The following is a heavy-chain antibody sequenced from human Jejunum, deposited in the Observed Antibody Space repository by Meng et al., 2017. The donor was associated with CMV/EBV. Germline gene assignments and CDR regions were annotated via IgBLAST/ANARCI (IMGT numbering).Heavy chain of an antibody. CDR3: ARDSLTATFDS. CDR1: GYTFNSYA. V-gene: IGHV7-4-1*02. CDR2: INMSTGKP. D-gene: IGHD2-21*02. Sequence: SCNASGYTFNSYAMNWVRQAPGQGLEWMGWINMSTGKPAYAQGFTGRFVFSLDTSVTTAYLQISSLKAEDTAVYYCARDSLTATFDSWGQGTLVTVSS. J-gene: IGHJ5*01.